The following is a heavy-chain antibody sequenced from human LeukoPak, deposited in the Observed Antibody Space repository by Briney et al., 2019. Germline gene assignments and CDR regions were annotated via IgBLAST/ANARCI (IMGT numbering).Heavy chain of an antibody. CDR2: MNPNRGNT. CDR3: ARGMPFYYYYMDV. V-gene: IGHV1-8*01. J-gene: IGHJ6*03. D-gene: IGHD2-2*01. CDR1: GYAFTSYD. Sequence: GASVKVSCKASGYAFTSYDINWLRQATGQGLEGMGWMNPNRGNTGYAQKFQGRVTMTRHTSISTAYMELSSLRSEDTAVYYCARGMPFYYYYMDVWGKGTTVTVFS.